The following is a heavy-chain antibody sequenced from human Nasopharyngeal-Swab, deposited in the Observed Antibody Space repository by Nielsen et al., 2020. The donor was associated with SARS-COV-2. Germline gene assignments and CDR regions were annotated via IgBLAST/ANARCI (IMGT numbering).Heavy chain of an antibody. Sequence: VRQAPGKGLEWVGRIKSKTDGGTTDYAAPVKGRFTISRDDSKNTLYLQMNSLKTEDTAVYYYTTELLLWFGEGGSWFDPWGQGTLVTVSS. CDR2: IKSKTDGGTT. J-gene: IGHJ5*02. V-gene: IGHV3-15*01. D-gene: IGHD3-10*01. CDR3: TTELLLWFGEGGSWFDP.